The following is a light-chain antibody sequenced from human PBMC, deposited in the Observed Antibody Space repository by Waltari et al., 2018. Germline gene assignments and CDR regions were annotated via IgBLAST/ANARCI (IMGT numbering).Light chain of an antibody. CDR2: DVI. CDR3: SSYTSSNTLV. CDR1: SSDVGGYNC. Sequence: QSALTQPASVSGSPGESITISCTGTSSDVGGYNCVSWYQQHPGKAPNLMICDVINRPAGVATRCSGSKAGHTASLPISGLQAEDEADYYCSSYTSSNTLVFGTGTKVTAL. V-gene: IGLV2-14*03. J-gene: IGLJ1*01.